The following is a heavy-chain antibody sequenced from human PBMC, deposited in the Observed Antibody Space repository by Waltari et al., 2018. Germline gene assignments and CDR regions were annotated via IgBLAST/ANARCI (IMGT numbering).Heavy chain of an antibody. CDR2: VSVSDAT. J-gene: IGHJ4*02. D-gene: IGHD1-20*01. Sequence: EVQLLESGGDLVRPGGSLRLSCAVSGTSFSNSAINWVRLAPGTGLGLVSGVSVSDATEYADSVKGRFTISRDTSKNTVFLQMNGLRAEDTAVYYCATPFYNWDDPLHSWGQGTLVTVSS. CDR1: GTSFSNSA. V-gene: IGHV3-23*01. CDR3: ATPFYNWDDPLHS.